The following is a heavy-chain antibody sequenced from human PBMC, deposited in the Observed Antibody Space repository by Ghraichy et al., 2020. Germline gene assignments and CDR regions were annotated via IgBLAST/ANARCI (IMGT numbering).Heavy chain of an antibody. V-gene: IGHV3-23*01. Sequence: GGSLRLSCAASGFTFSSYAMSWVRQAPGKGLEWVSAISGSGGSTYYADSVKGRFTISRDNSKNTLYLQMNSLRAEDTAVYYCAKDLTMITFGGVKIFDAFDIWGQGTMVTVSS. D-gene: IGHD3-16*01. CDR3: AKDLTMITFGGVKIFDAFDI. CDR1: GFTFSSYA. CDR2: ISGSGGST. J-gene: IGHJ3*02.